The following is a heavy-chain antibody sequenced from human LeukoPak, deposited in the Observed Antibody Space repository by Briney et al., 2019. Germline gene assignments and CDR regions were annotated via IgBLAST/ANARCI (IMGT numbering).Heavy chain of an antibody. CDR2: IYCDGSKT. J-gene: IGHJ4*02. D-gene: IGHD3-16*01. CDR1: GYILTDFW. CDR3: ARRAELGMWYFDS. Sequence: GESLKISCQGSGYILTDFWIGWVRQMPGKGLEWMAIIYCDGSKTIYSPSFQTQVTISVDKSTNTAYLQWTSLKVSDTAIYFCARRAELGMWYFDSWGQGALVTVPS. V-gene: IGHV5-51*01.